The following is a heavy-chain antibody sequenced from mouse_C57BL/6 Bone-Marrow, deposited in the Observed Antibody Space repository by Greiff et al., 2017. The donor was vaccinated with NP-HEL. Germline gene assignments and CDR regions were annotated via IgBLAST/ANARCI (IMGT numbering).Heavy chain of an antibody. J-gene: IGHJ4*01. CDR2: IDPETGGT. V-gene: IGHV1-15*01. CDR3: TSYDYDGGYAMDY. CDR1: GYTFTDYE. Sequence: QVQLKQSGAELVRPGASVTLSCKASGYTFTDYEMHWVKQTPVHGLEWIGAIDPETGGTAYNQKFKGKAILTADKSSSTAYMEHRSLTSEYSAVYYCTSYDYDGGYAMDYWGQGTSVTVSS. D-gene: IGHD2-4*01.